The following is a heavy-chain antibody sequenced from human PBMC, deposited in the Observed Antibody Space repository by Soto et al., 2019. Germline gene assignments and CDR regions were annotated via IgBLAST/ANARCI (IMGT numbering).Heavy chain of an antibody. V-gene: IGHV3-23*01. CDR2: ISESGGTT. D-gene: IGHD1-26*01. CDR3: AKGGWLDS. CDR1: GFTFSNYI. J-gene: IGHJ4*02. Sequence: PGGSLRLSCEASGFTFSNYIMTWARQAPGKGLEWVSAISESGGTTYYADSVRGRFTISRDNSRNTVYLQMIGLRADDTAVYHCAKGGWLDSWGPGTLVTVSS.